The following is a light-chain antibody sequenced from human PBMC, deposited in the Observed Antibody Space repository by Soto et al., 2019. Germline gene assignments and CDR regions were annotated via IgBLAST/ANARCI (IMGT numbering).Light chain of an antibody. CDR2: DPS. Sequence: EIVLTQSPDTLSLSPGGRATLSCRASQSVGSSLAWYQQKPGQAPRLLIYDPSNRPTGIPARFSGSGSGTDFTLTISSLEPEDFAVYFCQQRSRSLTFGGGTRVEIK. V-gene: IGKV3-11*01. CDR3: QQRSRSLT. CDR1: QSVGSS. J-gene: IGKJ4*01.